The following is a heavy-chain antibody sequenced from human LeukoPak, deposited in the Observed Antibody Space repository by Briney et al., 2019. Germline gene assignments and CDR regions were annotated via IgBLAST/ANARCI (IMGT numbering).Heavy chain of an antibody. J-gene: IGHJ4*02. V-gene: IGHV4-39*01. D-gene: IGHD3-22*01. Sequence: KPSETLSLTRTVSGGSISSSSYYWGWIRQPPGKGLEWIVSIYDSGSTYYNPSLKSRVTISVDTSKNQFSLKLSSVTAADTAVYYCARHFYDGRTWYYDSSGYYYFDYWGQGTLVTVSS. CDR3: ARHFYDGRTWYYDSSGYYYFDY. CDR2: IYDSGST. CDR1: GGSISSSSYY.